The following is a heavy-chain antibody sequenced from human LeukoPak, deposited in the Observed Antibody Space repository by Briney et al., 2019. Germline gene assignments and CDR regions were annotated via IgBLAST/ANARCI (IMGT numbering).Heavy chain of an antibody. Sequence: SETLSLTCTVSGGSISSYYWSWIRQPPGKGLEWIGYIYYSGSTNYSPSLKSRVTISVDTSKNQFSLKLSSVTAADTAVYYCAREGASGSYFWFDPWGQGTLVTVSS. CDR3: AREGASGSYFWFDP. J-gene: IGHJ5*02. CDR2: IYYSGST. V-gene: IGHV4-59*01. D-gene: IGHD3-10*01. CDR1: GGSISSYY.